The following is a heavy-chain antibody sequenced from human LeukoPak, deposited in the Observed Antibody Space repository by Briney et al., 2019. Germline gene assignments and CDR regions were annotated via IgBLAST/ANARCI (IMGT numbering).Heavy chain of an antibody. V-gene: IGHV3-7*01. D-gene: IGHD5-24*01. CDR2: IKHNGDEL. CDR3: ARQLRTVDS. CDR1: GFTFSSYW. J-gene: IGHJ4*02. Sequence: GGSLRLSCAASGFTFSSYWMTWVRQAPGKGLEWVANIKHNGDELNYVDSVEDRFTISRDNDKNLLYLHMTSLRAEDTAVYYCARQLRTVDSWGQGTLVTVSS.